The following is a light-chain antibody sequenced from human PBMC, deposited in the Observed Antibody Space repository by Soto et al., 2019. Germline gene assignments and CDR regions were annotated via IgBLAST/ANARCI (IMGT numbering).Light chain of an antibody. J-gene: IGLJ1*01. CDR3: ISYTGSSTSYV. CDR1: RSDIGSCNY. V-gene: IGLV2-14*01. Sequence: SVLTQPASVSGSPGQSITISCSGTRSDIGSCNYVAWYQQFPGKTPKILIYGVSNRPSGVSSRFSGSKSGNTASLTISGLQAEDEADYYCISYTGSSTSYVFGSGTKVTVL. CDR2: GVS.